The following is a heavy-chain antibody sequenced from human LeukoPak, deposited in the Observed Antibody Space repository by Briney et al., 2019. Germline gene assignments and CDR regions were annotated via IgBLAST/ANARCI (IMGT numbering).Heavy chain of an antibody. D-gene: IGHD2-2*02. J-gene: IGHJ6*03. Sequence: GGSLRLSCAASGFTFSSYSMNWVRRAPGKGLEWVSSISSSSSYIYYADSVKGRFTISRDNAKNSPYLQMNSLRAEDTAVYYCARWRRCSSTSCYTGYYYMDVWGKGTTVTVSS. CDR3: ARWRRCSSTSCYTGYYYMDV. CDR2: ISSSSSYI. CDR1: GFTFSSYS. V-gene: IGHV3-21*01.